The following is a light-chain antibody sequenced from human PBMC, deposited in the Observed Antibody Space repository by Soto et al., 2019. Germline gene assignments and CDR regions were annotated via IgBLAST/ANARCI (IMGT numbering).Light chain of an antibody. J-gene: IGLJ3*02. CDR2: DVS. V-gene: IGLV2-11*01. CDR1: SSDVGGYNY. Sequence: QSALTQPRSVSGSPGQSVTISCTGTSSDVGGYNYVSWYQQHPGKAPKLMIYDVSKRPSGVPDRFSGSKSGNTASLTISGLQAEGEADYYCCSYAGSYTHWVFGGGTKVTVL. CDR3: CSYAGSYTHWV.